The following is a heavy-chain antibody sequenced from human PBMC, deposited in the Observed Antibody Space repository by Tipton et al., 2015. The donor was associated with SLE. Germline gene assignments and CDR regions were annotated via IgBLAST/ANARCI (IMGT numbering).Heavy chain of an antibody. V-gene: IGHV3-48*01. Sequence: SLRLSCAASGFTFSIYSMNWVRQAPGKGLEWVSYISSTTSTIYYADSVKGRFTISKDNAKNSLFLQMNSLKAEDTAVYYCVRDVVSSGSNGFNPWAQEPL. CDR1: GFTFSIYS. D-gene: IGHD3-22*01. J-gene: IGHJ5*02. CDR3: VRDVVSSGSNGFNP. CDR2: ISSTTSTI.